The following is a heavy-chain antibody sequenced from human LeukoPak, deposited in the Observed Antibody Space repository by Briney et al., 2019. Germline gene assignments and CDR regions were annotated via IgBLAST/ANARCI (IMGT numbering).Heavy chain of an antibody. J-gene: IGHJ6*03. CDR3: ARAGLVLDWLLRSGYYYYYMDV. D-gene: IGHD3-9*01. Sequence: ASVKVSCKASGYTFTSYDINWVRQATGQGLEWMGWMNPNSGNTGYVQKFQGRVTMTRNTSISTAYMELSSLRSEDTAVYYCARAGLVLDWLLRSGYYYYYMDVWGKGTTVTVSS. V-gene: IGHV1-8*01. CDR2: MNPNSGNT. CDR1: GYTFTSYD.